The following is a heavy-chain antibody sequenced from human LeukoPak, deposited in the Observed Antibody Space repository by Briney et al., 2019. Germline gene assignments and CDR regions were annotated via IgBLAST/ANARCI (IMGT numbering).Heavy chain of an antibody. CDR2: IYYSGST. Sequence: SETLSLTXTVSGGSISSSSYYWSWLRQPPGRGVEWIGNIYYSGSTYYNPSLKSRVTISVDTSKNQFSLKLSSVTAADTAVYYCASGDSSWWGYYFDYWGQGTLVTVSS. CDR1: GGSISSSSYY. D-gene: IGHD6-13*01. CDR3: ASGDSSWWGYYFDY. J-gene: IGHJ4*02. V-gene: IGHV4-39*01.